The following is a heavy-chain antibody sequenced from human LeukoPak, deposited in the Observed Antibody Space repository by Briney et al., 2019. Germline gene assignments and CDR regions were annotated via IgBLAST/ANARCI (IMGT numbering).Heavy chain of an antibody. V-gene: IGHV3-23*01. J-gene: IGHJ5*02. CDR3: AKALNVLVPSTSRWFDP. CDR1: GFTFSNYA. Sequence: GGSLRLSCAASGFTFSNYAMTWVRQAPGKGLEWVSTISDGGAATYYADSGKGRFTISRDNSKNTLSLQMNSLRAKDTAVYYCAKALNVLVPSTSRWFDPWGQGTLVIVSS. D-gene: IGHD2-2*01. CDR2: ISDGGAAT.